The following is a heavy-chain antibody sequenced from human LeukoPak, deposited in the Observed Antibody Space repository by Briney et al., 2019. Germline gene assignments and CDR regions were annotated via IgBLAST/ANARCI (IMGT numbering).Heavy chain of an antibody. D-gene: IGHD3-10*01. CDR2: ITGSAGGT. CDR3: AKGSSGVWPYYFDY. J-gene: IGHJ4*02. CDR1: GFTFSSYA. V-gene: IGHV3-23*01. Sequence: GGSLRLSCAASGFTFSSYAMGWVRQAPGKGLEWVSAITGSAGGTYYADSGKGRSAISRDNSKNSLYLDMNSLRAEDTAVYYCAKGSSGVWPYYFDYWGQGALVTASS.